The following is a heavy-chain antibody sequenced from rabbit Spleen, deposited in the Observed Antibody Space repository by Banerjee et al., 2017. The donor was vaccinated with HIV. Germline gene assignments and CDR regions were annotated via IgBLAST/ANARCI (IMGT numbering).Heavy chain of an antibody. J-gene: IGHJ4*01. V-gene: IGHV1S47*01. CDR2: IANGGGTT. CDR3: ARGYWIDGYGFNL. CDR1: GFDFSKNA. D-gene: IGHD6-1*01. Sequence: QEQLEESGGGLVQSEGSLTLTCKVSGFDFSKNAMCWVRQAPGKGPEWIACIANGGGTTYYASWAKGRFTISKTSSTTVTLQMTSLTAADTATYFCARGYWIDGYGFNLWGQGTLVTVS.